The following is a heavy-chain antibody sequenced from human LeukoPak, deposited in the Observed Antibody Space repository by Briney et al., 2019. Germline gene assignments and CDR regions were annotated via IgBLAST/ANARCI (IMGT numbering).Heavy chain of an antibody. D-gene: IGHD6-19*01. CDR2: INPNSGGT. CDR1: GYTFTGYY. J-gene: IGHJ4*02. Sequence: ASVNVSCKASGYTFTGYYMHWVRPAPGQGLEWMGWINPNSGGTNYAQKFQGRVTMTRDTSISTAYMELSRLRSDDTAVYYCARDHSSGWTPYDYWGQGTLVTVSS. V-gene: IGHV1-2*02. CDR3: ARDHSSGWTPYDY.